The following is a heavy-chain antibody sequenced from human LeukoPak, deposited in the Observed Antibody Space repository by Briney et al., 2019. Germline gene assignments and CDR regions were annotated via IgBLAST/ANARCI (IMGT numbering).Heavy chain of an antibody. D-gene: IGHD3-22*01. Sequence: SETLSLTCAVYGGSFSGSSWGGIRQPPGKGLEWIGEINHTGGTNYNPSLKSRVTMSVDMSTNQFSLKLSSVAAADTAVYYCARAGDSSGYEYYFDYWGQGTLVTVSS. CDR2: INHTGGT. CDR3: ARAGDSSGYEYYFDY. J-gene: IGHJ4*02. CDR1: GGSFSGSS. V-gene: IGHV4-34*01.